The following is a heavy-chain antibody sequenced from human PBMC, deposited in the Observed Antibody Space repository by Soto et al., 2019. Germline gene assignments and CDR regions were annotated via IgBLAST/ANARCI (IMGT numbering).Heavy chain of an antibody. CDR2: IKQDGSEK. J-gene: IGHJ4*02. Sequence: PGGSLRLSCAASGFTFRSYWMGWVRQVPGKGLEWVANIKQDGSEKNYVDSVKGRFTISRDNAKNALYLQMNSLRGEDTALYYGARENYFDYWGQGTLVTVSS. V-gene: IGHV3-7*04. CDR1: GFTFRSYW. CDR3: ARENYFDY.